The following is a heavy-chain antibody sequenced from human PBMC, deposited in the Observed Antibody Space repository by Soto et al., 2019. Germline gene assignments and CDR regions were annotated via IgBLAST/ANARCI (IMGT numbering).Heavy chain of an antibody. CDR3: ARQRLVVVTAIQDFDS. CDR1: GLTFENYD. J-gene: IGHJ4*02. D-gene: IGHD2-21*02. V-gene: IGHV3-21*02. Sequence: EVQLVESGGGLVNPGGSLRLSCAASGLTFENYDLDWVRQAPGRGLEWVASISRTGDFIYYAASVKGRFTISRDNSKSSHFLEMNALRADDTAVYFCARQRLVVVTAIQDFDSWGQGTLVAVSS. CDR2: ISRTGDFI.